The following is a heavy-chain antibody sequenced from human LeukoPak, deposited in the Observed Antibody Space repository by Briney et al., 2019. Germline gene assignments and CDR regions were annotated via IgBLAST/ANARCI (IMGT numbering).Heavy chain of an antibody. J-gene: IGHJ6*02. D-gene: IGHD3-10*01. CDR1: GYTFTSYD. Sequence: ASVKVSCKASGYTFTSYDINWVRQATGQGLEWMGWINPNSGGTNYAQKFQGRVTMTRDTSISTAYMELSRLRSDDTAVYYCARGLTYYYGSGPYHGMDVWGQGTTVTVSS. CDR3: ARGLTYYYGSGPYHGMDV. CDR2: INPNSGGT. V-gene: IGHV1-2*02.